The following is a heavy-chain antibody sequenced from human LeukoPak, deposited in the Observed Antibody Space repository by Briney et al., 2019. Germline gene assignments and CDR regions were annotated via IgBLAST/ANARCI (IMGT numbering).Heavy chain of an antibody. CDR2: INSDGRRT. CDR1: GFTFSRYW. V-gene: IGHV3-74*01. CDR3: TRADRGDVFDI. D-gene: IGHD2-15*01. J-gene: IGHJ3*02. Sequence: GGSLRLSCAASGFTFSRYWMHWVRQAPGKGLVWVSRINSDGRRTSYADSVKGRFTISRDNAKNTLYLQMNSLRAEDTAVYYRTRADRGDVFDIWGQGTMVTVSS.